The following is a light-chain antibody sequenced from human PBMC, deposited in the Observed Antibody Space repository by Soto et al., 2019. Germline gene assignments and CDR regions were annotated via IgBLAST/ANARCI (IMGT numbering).Light chain of an antibody. V-gene: IGLV2-8*01. CDR3: SSYAGSSNV. CDR1: SSDVGGYNY. Sequence: VLTQPPSASGSPGQSVATSCTGTSSDVGGYNYVSWYQQHPGKAPKLMIYEVNKRPSGVPDRFSGSKSGNTASLTVSGLQAEDEADYYCSSYAGSSNVFGTGTKVTVL. CDR2: EVN. J-gene: IGLJ1*01.